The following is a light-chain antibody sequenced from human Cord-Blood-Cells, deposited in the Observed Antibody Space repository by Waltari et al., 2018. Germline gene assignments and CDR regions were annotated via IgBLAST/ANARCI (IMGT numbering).Light chain of an antibody. CDR1: SRDVGGLHY. V-gene: IGLV2-8*01. Sequence: QSALTQPPSPSRSPGPSVTISCTGTSRDVGGLHYASWSQQHPGKAPKLMIYEVSKRPSGVPDRFYGSKSGNTASLTVSGLQAEDEADYYCSSYAGSNNLVFGGGTKLTVL. J-gene: IGLJ3*02. CDR3: SSYAGSNNLV. CDR2: EVS.